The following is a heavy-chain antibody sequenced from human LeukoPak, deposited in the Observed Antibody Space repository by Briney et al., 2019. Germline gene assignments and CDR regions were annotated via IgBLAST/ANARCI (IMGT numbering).Heavy chain of an antibody. CDR3: ARRALYCSSTSCPRGGMDV. D-gene: IGHD2-2*01. CDR2: INHSGST. Sequence: SETLSLTCAVYGGSFSGYYWSWIRQPPGKGLEWIGEINHSGSTNYNPSLKSRVTISVDTSKNQFSLKLSSVTAADTAVYYCARRALYCSSTSCPRGGMDVWGKGTTVTVSS. J-gene: IGHJ6*03. V-gene: IGHV4-34*01. CDR1: GGSFSGYY.